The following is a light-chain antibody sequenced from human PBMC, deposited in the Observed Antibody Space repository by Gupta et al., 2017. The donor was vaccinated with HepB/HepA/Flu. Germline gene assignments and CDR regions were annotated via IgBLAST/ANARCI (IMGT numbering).Light chain of an antibody. CDR1: QRVSSY. V-gene: IGKV3-11*01. Sequence: EIALTQSPATLSLSPGERAVLSCKASQRVSSYLAWYQHRPGQAPRLLIYDTSNRATGIPARFSGSGSGTDFTLIISSLEPEDFAVYYCQQRTNMPLTFGGGTKIEIK. J-gene: IGKJ4*01. CDR3: QQRTNMPLT. CDR2: DTS.